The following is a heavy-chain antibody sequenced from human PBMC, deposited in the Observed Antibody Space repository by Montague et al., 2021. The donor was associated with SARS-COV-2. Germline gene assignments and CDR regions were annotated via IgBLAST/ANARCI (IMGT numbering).Heavy chain of an antibody. D-gene: IGHD4-11*01. Sequence: SLRLSCAASGFTFGDYAMHLVRQAPGKGLEWVSGINWNSNSIGYXXSVKGRFTISRDNDKNSLYLQMNSLRAEDTALYYCAKGYSGTYDGYFDLWGRGTLVTVSS. CDR1: GFTFGDYA. J-gene: IGHJ2*01. CDR2: INWNSNSI. CDR3: AKGYSGTYDGYFDL. V-gene: IGHV3-9*01.